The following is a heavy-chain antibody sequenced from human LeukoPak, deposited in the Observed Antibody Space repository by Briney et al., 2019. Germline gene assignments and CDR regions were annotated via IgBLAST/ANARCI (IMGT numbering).Heavy chain of an antibody. CDR1: GFTFSGSA. Sequence: EGSLRLSCAASGFTFSGSAMHWVRQASGKGLEWVGRIRSKANSDATAYAASVKGRFTISRDDSKNTAYLQMNSLKTEDTAVYYCTRLVFGSYDFDYWGQGTLVTVSS. J-gene: IGHJ4*02. D-gene: IGHD1-26*01. CDR3: TRLVFGSYDFDY. V-gene: IGHV3-73*01. CDR2: IRSKANSDAT.